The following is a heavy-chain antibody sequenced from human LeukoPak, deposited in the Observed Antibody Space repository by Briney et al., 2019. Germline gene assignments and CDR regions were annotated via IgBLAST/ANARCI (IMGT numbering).Heavy chain of an antibody. CDR1: GGTFSSYA. J-gene: IGHJ4*02. V-gene: IGHV1-69*06. Sequence: ASVKVSCKASGGTFSSYAISWVRQAPGQGLEWMGGIIPIFGTANYAQKFQGRVTITADKSTSTAYMELSSLRSEDTAVYYCARDWVVDTAMAFDYWGQGTLVTVSS. CDR2: IIPIFGTA. CDR3: ARDWVVDTAMAFDY. D-gene: IGHD5-18*01.